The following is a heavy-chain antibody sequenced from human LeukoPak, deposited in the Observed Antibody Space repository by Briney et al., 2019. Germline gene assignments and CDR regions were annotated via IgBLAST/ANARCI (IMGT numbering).Heavy chain of an antibody. CDR2: INHSGST. J-gene: IGHJ4*02. V-gene: IGHV4-34*01. CDR1: GGSFSGYY. Sequence: SETLSLTCAVYGGSFSGYYWSWIRQPPGKGLEWIGEINHSGSTNYNPSLKSRVTISVDTSKNQFTLKLSSVTAADTAVYYCASRGSSWSPRAFYWGQGTLVTVSS. D-gene: IGHD6-13*01. CDR3: ASRGSSWSPRAFY.